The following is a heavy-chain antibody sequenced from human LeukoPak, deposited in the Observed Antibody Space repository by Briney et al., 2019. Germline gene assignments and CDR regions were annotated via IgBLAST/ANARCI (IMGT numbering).Heavy chain of an antibody. V-gene: IGHV3-66*01. CDR3: ARESTSGYYLSS. Sequence: PGGSLRLSCAASGFTFSSYSMNWVRQAPGKGLEWVSVIYNSGRTYYADSVKGRFTISRDISKNTLSLQMNSLRAEDTAVYYCARESTSGYYLSSWGQGTLVTVSS. D-gene: IGHD3-22*01. J-gene: IGHJ5*02. CDR1: GFTFSSYS. CDR2: IYNSGRT.